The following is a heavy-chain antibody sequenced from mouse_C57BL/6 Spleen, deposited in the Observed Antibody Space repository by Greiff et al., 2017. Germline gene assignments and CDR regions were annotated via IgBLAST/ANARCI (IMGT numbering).Heavy chain of an antibody. J-gene: IGHJ4*01. V-gene: IGHV1-69*01. Sequence: QVQLQQPGAELVMPGASVKLSCKASGYTFTSYWMHWVKQRPGQGLEWIGEIDPSDSYTNYNQKFKGKSTLTVDKSSSTAYMQLSSLTSEDSAVYYCASQILRAMDYWGQGTSVTVSS. CDR2: IDPSDSYT. D-gene: IGHD1-1*01. CDR1: GYTFTSYW. CDR3: ASQILRAMDY.